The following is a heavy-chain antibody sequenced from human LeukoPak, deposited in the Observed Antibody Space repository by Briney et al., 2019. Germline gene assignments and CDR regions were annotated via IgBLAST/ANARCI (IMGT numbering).Heavy chain of an antibody. CDR2: VNPHSGGT. CDR1: GYTFTDCY. J-gene: IGHJ4*02. D-gene: IGHD5-12*01. CDR3: ARDRSSLYNGNYAF. V-gene: IGHV1-2*02. Sequence: GASVKVSCKTSGYTFTDCYIHWVRQAPGQGLEFMGWVNPHSGGTSYAAKFRGRVTLTRGTSTTTSYMDLSSLTSDDTAVYYCARDRSSLYNGNYAFWGQGTLVTVSS.